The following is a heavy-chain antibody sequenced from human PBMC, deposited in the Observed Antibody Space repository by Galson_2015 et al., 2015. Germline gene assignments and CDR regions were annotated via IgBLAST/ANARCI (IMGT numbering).Heavy chain of an antibody. CDR3: ARDSSGWYYFDY. J-gene: IGHJ4*02. CDR2: ISSSGSTI. D-gene: IGHD6-19*01. CDR1: GFTFSSYD. V-gene: IGHV3-48*03. Sequence: SLRLSCAASGFTFSSYDMNWVRQAPGKGLEWVSYISSSGSTIYYADSVKGRFTISRDNAKNSLYLQMNSLRAEDTAVYYCARDSSGWYYFDYWGQGTLVTVSS.